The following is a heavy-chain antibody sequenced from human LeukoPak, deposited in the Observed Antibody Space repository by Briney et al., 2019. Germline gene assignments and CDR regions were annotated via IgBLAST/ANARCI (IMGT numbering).Heavy chain of an antibody. V-gene: IGHV1-69*05. CDR1: GGTFSSYA. CDR3: AREGGITGTPPGLDY. J-gene: IGHJ4*02. D-gene: IGHD1-20*01. CDR2: IIPIFGTA. Sequence: SAKVSCKASGGTFSSYAISWVRQAPGQGLEWMGGIIPIFGTANYAQKFQGRVTITTDESTSTAYMELSSLRSEDTAVYYCAREGGITGTPPGLDYWGQGTLVTVSS.